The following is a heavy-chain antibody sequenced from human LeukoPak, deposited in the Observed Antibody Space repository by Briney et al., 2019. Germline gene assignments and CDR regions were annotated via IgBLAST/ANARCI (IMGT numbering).Heavy chain of an antibody. CDR3: ARAYGSGSYYNGPYYYYYMDV. CDR2: MNPNSGNT. Sequence: ASVKVSCKASRYTFTSYDIYWVRQATGQGLEWMGWMNPNSGNTGYAQKFQGRVTITRNTSISTAYMELSSLRSEDTAVYYCARAYGSGSYYNGPYYYYYMDVWGKGTTVTVSS. J-gene: IGHJ6*03. V-gene: IGHV1-8*03. D-gene: IGHD3-10*01. CDR1: RYTFTSYD.